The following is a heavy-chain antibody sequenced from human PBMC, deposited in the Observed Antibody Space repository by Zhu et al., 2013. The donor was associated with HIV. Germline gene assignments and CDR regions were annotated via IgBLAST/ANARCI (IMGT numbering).Heavy chain of an antibody. CDR3: ARAGYGSGSRYYFDY. V-gene: IGHV1-46*01. CDR1: GYTFTNYY. Sequence: QVQLVQSGAEVKRPGASVKVSCKASGYTFTNYYMHWVRQAPGQGLEWMGIINPSDGSATYAQNFQGRVTMTRDTSTSTVYMELSSLRSEDTAVYYCARAGYGSGSRYYFDYWGQGTLVTVSS. D-gene: IGHD3-10*01. J-gene: IGHJ4*02. CDR2: INPSDGSA.